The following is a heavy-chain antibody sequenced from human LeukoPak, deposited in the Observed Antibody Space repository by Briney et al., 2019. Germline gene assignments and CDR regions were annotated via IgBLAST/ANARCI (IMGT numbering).Heavy chain of an antibody. CDR1: GFTFSDYY. V-gene: IGHV3-21*01. CDR2: ISSSSSYI. Sequence: PGGSLRLSCAASGFTFSDYYMNWVRQAPGKGLEWVSSISSSSSYIYYADSVKGRFTISRDNAKNSLYLQMNSLRAEDTAVYYCARSGYCTNGVCPQNYWGQGTLVTVSS. CDR3: ARSGYCTNGVCPQNY. J-gene: IGHJ4*02. D-gene: IGHD2-8*01.